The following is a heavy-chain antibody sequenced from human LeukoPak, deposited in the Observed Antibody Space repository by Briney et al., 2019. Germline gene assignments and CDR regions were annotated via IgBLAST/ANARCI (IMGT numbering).Heavy chain of an antibody. CDR2: FDPEDGET. D-gene: IGHD3-16*02. Sequence: ASVKVSCKVSGYTLTEVSMHWVRQAPGKGLEWMGGFDPEDGETIYAQKFQGRVTMTEDTSTDTAYMELSSLRSEDTAVYYCATNGVTFGGVIVMGAFDIWGQGTMVTVSS. CDR3: ATNGVTFGGVIVMGAFDI. V-gene: IGHV1-24*01. J-gene: IGHJ3*02. CDR1: GYTLTEVS.